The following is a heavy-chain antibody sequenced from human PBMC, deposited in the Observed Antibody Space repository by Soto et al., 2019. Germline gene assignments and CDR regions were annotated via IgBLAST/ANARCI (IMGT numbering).Heavy chain of an antibody. J-gene: IGHJ4*02. CDR1: GFTFSSYA. CDR3: AKRNGDYDYPDY. D-gene: IGHD4-17*01. V-gene: IGHV3-23*01. CDR2: ISGGGGSP. Sequence: GGSLRLSCAASGFTFSSYAMSWVRQAPGKGLEWVSVISGGGGSPYYADSVKGRFTISRDNSKNTLYLQMNSLRAEDTAIYYCAKRNGDYDYPDYWGQGTLVTVSS.